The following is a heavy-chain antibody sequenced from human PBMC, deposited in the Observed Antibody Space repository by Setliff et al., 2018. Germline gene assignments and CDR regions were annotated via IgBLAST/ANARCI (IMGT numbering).Heavy chain of an antibody. J-gene: IGHJ3*02. CDR2: IYYSGST. CDR1: GGSISSYY. D-gene: IGHD4-17*01. V-gene: IGHV4-59*01. CDR3: ARGGNDYEWGAFDI. Sequence: SETLSLTCTVSGGSISSYYWSWIRQPPGKGLEWIGYIYYSGSTNYNPSLKSRVTISVDTSKNQFSLKLSSVTAAGTAVYHCARGGNDYEWGAFDIWGQGTMVTVSS.